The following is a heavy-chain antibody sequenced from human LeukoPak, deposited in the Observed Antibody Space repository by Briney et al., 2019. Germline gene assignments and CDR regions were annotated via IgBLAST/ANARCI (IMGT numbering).Heavy chain of an antibody. CDR1: GFTFSSYA. CDR3: AKDLKFIAAAGTLYY. Sequence: GGSLRLSCAAFGFTFSSYAMSWVRQAPGKGLEWVSGISGSGVNTYYADSVKGRFTISRDNSKNTLYLQMNSLRAEDTAVYYCAKDLKFIAAAGTLYYWGQGTLVTVSS. CDR2: ISGSGVNT. V-gene: IGHV3-23*01. J-gene: IGHJ4*02. D-gene: IGHD6-13*01.